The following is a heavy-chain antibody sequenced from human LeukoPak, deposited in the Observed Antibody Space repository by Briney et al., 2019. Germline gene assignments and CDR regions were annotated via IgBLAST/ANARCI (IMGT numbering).Heavy chain of an antibody. D-gene: IGHD2/OR15-2a*01. J-gene: IGHJ4*02. V-gene: IGHV3-30-3*01. CDR3: ARESFFAPFDY. Sequence: GRSLRLSCAASGFTFSSYAMHWVRQAPGKGLEWVAVISYDGSNKYYADSVKGRFTISRDNSKNTLYLQMNSLRAEDTAVYYCARESFFAPFDYWGQGTLVTVSS. CDR2: ISYDGSNK. CDR1: GFTFSSYA.